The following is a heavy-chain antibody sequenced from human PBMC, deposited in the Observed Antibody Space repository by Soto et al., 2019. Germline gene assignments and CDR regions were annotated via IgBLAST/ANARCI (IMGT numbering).Heavy chain of an antibody. CDR1: GYNFRDNN. Sequence: QVHLVQSGAEVKKSGASVRVSCKTSGYNFRDNNIHWVRQAPGQGLEWMGLINPDTDYTSYAQKFQGRITLTRDWSISTAYMDLSGLRTDDTAVYYCARDLAYRCTMDVWGQGTTVIVSS. CDR3: ARDLAYRCTMDV. J-gene: IGHJ6*02. V-gene: IGHV1-2*02. D-gene: IGHD2-15*01. CDR2: INPDTDYT.